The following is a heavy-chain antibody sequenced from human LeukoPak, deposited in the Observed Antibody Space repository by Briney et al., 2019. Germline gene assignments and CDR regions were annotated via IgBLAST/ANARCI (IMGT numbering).Heavy chain of an antibody. D-gene: IGHD3-10*01. CDR1: GGSFSGYY. Sequence: PSETLSLTCAVYGGSFSGYYWSWIRQPPGKGLEWIGEINHSGSTNYNPSLKSRVTISVDTSKNQFSLKLSSVTAADTAVYYCARQAGFDYGSGSYYHNSNRYYYYYGMDVWGQGTTVTVSS. CDR2: INHSGST. V-gene: IGHV4-34*01. CDR3: ARQAGFDYGSGSYYHNSNRYYYYYGMDV. J-gene: IGHJ6*02.